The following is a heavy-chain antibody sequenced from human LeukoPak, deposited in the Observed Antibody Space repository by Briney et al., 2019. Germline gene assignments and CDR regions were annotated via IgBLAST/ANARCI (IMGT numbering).Heavy chain of an antibody. D-gene: IGHD3-3*01. V-gene: IGHV1-8*01. Sequence: SGSVKVSCKASGYTFTSYDINWVRQATGQGLEWMGWMNPNSGNTGYAQRFQGRVTMTRNTSISTAYMELSSLRSEDTAVYYCARGDYDFWSSYYRSYYYYGMDVWGQGTTVTVSS. CDR1: GYTFTSYD. CDR2: MNPNSGNT. CDR3: ARGDYDFWSSYYRSYYYYGMDV. J-gene: IGHJ6*02.